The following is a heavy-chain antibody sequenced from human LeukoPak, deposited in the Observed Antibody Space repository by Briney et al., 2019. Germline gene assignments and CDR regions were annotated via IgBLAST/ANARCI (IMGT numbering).Heavy chain of an antibody. CDR3: ARDPYGDYVGYFDY. D-gene: IGHD4-17*01. Sequence: GGSLRLSCAASGFTFSSYGMNWVRQAPGKGLEWVSSISSSSSYIYYADSVKGRFTISRDNAKNSLYLQMNSLRAEDTAVYYCARDPYGDYVGYFDYWGQGTLVTVSS. V-gene: IGHV3-21*01. CDR2: ISSSSSYI. J-gene: IGHJ4*02. CDR1: GFTFSSYG.